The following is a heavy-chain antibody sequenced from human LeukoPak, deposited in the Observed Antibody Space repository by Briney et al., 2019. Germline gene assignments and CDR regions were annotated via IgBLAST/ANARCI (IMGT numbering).Heavy chain of an antibody. CDR2: IYPSGST. CDR1: GGSINNYY. D-gene: IGHD1-1*01. CDR3: ARQGLGSTWKYYLDY. J-gene: IGHJ4*02. Sequence: SETLSLTCTVSGGSINNYYWTWIRQPPGKGLEWIGYIYPSGSTNYNPSLKSRVTISIDTSKNQFSLKLNSVTAADSAVYYCARQGLGSTWKYYLDYWGQGILVTVSS. V-gene: IGHV4-59*08.